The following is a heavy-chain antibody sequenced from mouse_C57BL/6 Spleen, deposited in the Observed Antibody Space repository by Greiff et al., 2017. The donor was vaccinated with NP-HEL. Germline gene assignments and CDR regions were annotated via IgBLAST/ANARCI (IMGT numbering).Heavy chain of an antibody. CDR3: ARRPELGPFDY. D-gene: IGHD4-1*01. CDR1: GYTFTDYY. J-gene: IGHJ2*01. V-gene: IGHV1-19*01. CDR2: INPYNGGT. Sequence: EVQLQQSGPVLVKPGASVKMSCKASGYTFTDYYMNWVKQSHGKSLEWIGVINPYNGGTSYNQKFKGKATLTVDKSSSTAYMELNSLTSEDSAVYYCARRPELGPFDYWGQGTTLTVSS.